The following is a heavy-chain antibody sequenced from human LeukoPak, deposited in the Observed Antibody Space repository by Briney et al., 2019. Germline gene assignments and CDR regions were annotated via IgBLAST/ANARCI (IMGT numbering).Heavy chain of an antibody. V-gene: IGHV1-69*13. Sequence: SVKVSCKASGYTFTSYGISWVRQAPGQGLEWMGGIIPIFGTANYAQKFQGRVTITADESTSTAYMELSSLRSEDTAVYYCARDFLLQGYYYGMDVWGQGTTVTVSS. CDR1: GYTFTSYG. CDR3: ARDFLLQGYYYGMDV. CDR2: IIPIFGTA. J-gene: IGHJ6*02. D-gene: IGHD1-26*01.